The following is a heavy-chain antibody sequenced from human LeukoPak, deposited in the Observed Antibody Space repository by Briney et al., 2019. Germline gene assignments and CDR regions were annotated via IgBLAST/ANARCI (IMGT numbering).Heavy chain of an antibody. J-gene: IGHJ5*02. CDR1: GYSISSGYY. V-gene: IGHV4-38-2*02. CDR3: ARNTTSYCSSTSCATHNWIDP. D-gene: IGHD2-2*01. CDR2: IYHSGST. Sequence: SETLSLTCTVSGYSISSGYYWGWIRQPPGKGLEWIGSIYHSGSTYYNPSLKSRVTISVDTSKNQFSLKLSSVTAADTAVYYCARNTTSYCSSTSCATHNWIDPWGQGTLVTVSS.